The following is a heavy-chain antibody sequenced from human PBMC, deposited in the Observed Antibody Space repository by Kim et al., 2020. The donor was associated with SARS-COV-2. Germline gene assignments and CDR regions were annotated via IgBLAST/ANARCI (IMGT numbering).Heavy chain of an antibody. CDR3: ARHYYGSGSYGHYYYGMDV. J-gene: IGHJ6*02. CDR1: GYSFTSYW. CDR2: IDPSDSYT. V-gene: IGHV5-10-1*01. Sequence: GESLKISCKGSGYSFTSYWISWVRQMPGKGLEWMGRIDPSDSYTNYSPSFQGHVTISADKSISTAYLQWSSLKASDTAMYYCARHYYGSGSYGHYYYGMDVWGQGTTVTVSS. D-gene: IGHD3-10*01.